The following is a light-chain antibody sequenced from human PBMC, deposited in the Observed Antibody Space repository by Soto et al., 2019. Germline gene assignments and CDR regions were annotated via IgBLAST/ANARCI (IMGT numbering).Light chain of an antibody. CDR3: RRTTHWPGG. CDR2: KVS. J-gene: IGKJ1*01. V-gene: IGKV2-30*01. Sequence: DVVMTQSPLSLPVTLGQPASISCRSSQSLVYSDGNTYCNWFHQRPGQSTRRLIYKVSKRDSGVPDRFSGSVSGTHFTLKISRVEAEDVAIYYYRRTTHWPGGFGQGTKVEIK. CDR1: QSLVYSDGNTY.